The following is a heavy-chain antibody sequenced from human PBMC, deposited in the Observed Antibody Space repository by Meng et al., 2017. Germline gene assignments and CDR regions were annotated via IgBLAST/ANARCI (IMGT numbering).Heavy chain of an antibody. CDR2: INHSGST. CDR1: GGSFSGYY. J-gene: IGHJ5*02. V-gene: IGHV4-34*01. CDR3: ASRKGALDP. Sequence: GSLRLSCAVYGGSFSGYYWSWIRQPPGKGLGWVGEINHSGSTNYNPSLKSRVTISVDTSKNQFSLKLSSVTAADTAVYYCASRKGALDPWGQGTLVTVSS.